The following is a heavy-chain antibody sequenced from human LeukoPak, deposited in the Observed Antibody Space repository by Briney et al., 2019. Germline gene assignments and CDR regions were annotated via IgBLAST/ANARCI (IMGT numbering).Heavy chain of an antibody. J-gene: IGHJ6*02. CDR2: IYPGDSDT. CDR3: ARVLAAAGTYYYYGMDV. D-gene: IGHD6-13*01. V-gene: IGHV5-51*01. CDR1: GYSFTSYW. Sequence: GESLKISCKGSGYSFTSYWIGWVRQMPGKGLEWMGIIYPGDSDTRYSPSFQGQVTISPDKSISTAYLQWSSLKASDTAMYYCARVLAAAGTYYYYGMDVWGQGTTVTVSS.